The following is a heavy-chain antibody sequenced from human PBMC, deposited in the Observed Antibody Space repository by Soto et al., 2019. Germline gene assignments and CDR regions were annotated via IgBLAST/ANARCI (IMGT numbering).Heavy chain of an antibody. Sequence: SETHSHTCAVSSLYIISSNWWSWVRQTPGKGLEWIGEIYHSGSTNYNPSLKSRVTISVDKSKNQFSLKLSSVTAADTAVYYCARDRGGVEFGMAFDIWGQGTMVTVSS. CDR3: ARDRGGVEFGMAFDI. CDR2: IYHSGST. D-gene: IGHD3-3*01. CDR1: SLYIISSNW. V-gene: IGHV4-4*02. J-gene: IGHJ3*02.